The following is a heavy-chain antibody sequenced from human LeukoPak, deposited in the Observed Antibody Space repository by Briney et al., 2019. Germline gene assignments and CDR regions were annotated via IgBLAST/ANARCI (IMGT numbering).Heavy chain of an antibody. CDR3: ATARAQYGGNSWGGYYYYYMDV. CDR2: IYTTGST. D-gene: IGHD4-23*01. V-gene: IGHV4-4*07. J-gene: IGHJ6*03. Sequence: KASETLSLTCTVSGGSISSYYWSWIRQPPGKGLEWIGRIYTTGSTNYNPSLKSRVTMSVDTSKNQFSLRLTSVTAADTAVYYCATARAQYGGNSWGGYYYYYMDVWGKGTTVTISS. CDR1: GGSISSYY.